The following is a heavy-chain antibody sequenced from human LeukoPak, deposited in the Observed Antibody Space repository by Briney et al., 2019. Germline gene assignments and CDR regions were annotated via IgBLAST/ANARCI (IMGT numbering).Heavy chain of an antibody. CDR1: GGSISSSSYY. V-gene: IGHV4-39*01. CDR2: AYYGGNI. CDR3: ARHDSSGPYNAFDI. J-gene: IGHJ3*02. Sequence: SETLSLTCSVSGGSISSSSYYWGWIRQPPGKGLEWIGSAYYGGNIYYNPSLKSRVTISVDTSKNQFSLKPSSVTATDTAVYYCARHDSSGPYNAFDIWGQGTMVTVSS. D-gene: IGHD3-22*01.